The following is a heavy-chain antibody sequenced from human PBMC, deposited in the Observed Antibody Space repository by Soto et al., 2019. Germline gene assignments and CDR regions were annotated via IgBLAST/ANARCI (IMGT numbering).Heavy chain of an antibody. CDR2: ISYEGSNK. Sequence: GRSLRLSCAASGFTFSSYAMHWVRQAPGKGLEWVAGISYEGSNKYYADSVKGRFTISRDNSKNTLYLQMNSLRAEDTAVYYCARDIDSNYIVDYWGQGTLVTVSS. D-gene: IGHD4-4*01. J-gene: IGHJ4*02. CDR1: GFTFSSYA. CDR3: ARDIDSNYIVDY. V-gene: IGHV3-30-3*01.